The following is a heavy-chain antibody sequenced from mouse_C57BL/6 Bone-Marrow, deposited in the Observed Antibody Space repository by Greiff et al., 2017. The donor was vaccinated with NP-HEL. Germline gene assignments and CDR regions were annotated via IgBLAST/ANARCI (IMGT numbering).Heavy chain of an antibody. V-gene: IGHV1-64*01. CDR3: ARNGYYDYYYARDY. CDR1: GYTFTSYW. CDR2: IHPNSGST. D-gene: IGHD2-3*01. Sequence: QVQLQQPGAELVKPGASVKLSCKASGYTFTSYWMHWVKQRPGQGLEWIGMIHPNSGSTNYNEKFKSKATLTVDKSSSTAYMQLSSLTSEDSAVYYCARNGYYDYYYARDYWGQGTSVTVSS. J-gene: IGHJ4*01.